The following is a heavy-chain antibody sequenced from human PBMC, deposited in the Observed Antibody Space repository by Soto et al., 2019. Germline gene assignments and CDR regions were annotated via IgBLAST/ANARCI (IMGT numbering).Heavy chain of an antibody. J-gene: IGHJ5*02. Sequence: EVPLVESGGGLVQPGGSLRLSCAASGFTVSSNSMSWVRQAPGKGLEWVSVIYSGGSTYYADSVKGRFTISRHNSKNTVYLQMNSLRAGDTAVYYCARGYSSSWSWGQGTLVAVSS. D-gene: IGHD6-13*01. CDR2: IYSGGST. CDR3: ARGYSSSWS. V-gene: IGHV3-53*04. CDR1: GFTVSSNS.